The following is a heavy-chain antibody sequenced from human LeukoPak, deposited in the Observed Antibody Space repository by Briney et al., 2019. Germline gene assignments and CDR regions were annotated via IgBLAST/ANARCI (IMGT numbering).Heavy chain of an antibody. D-gene: IGHD6-13*01. Sequence: GRSLRLSCAASGFTFSSYSMHWVRQAPGKGLEWVAVISYDGSNKYYADSVKGRFTISRDNSKNTLYLQMNSLRAEDTAVYYCAKNGPRGIAAAGHYYYYYYGMDVWGQGTTVTVSS. CDR1: GFTFSSYS. J-gene: IGHJ6*02. CDR2: ISYDGSNK. V-gene: IGHV3-30*18. CDR3: AKNGPRGIAAAGHYYYYYYGMDV.